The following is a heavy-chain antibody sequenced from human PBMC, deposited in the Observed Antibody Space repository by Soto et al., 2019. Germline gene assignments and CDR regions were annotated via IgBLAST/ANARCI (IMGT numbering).Heavy chain of an antibody. CDR1: GDSVSSNSAA. CDR2: TYYSSKWYI. Sequence: SQTLSLTCDISGDSVSSNSAAWNWIRQTPSRGLEWLGRTYYSSKWYINYAVSVKSRITVNPDTSKNQFSLQLNSVTPEDTAVYYCARGSWDDVTGHYYMDVWGKGTTVT. J-gene: IGHJ6*03. V-gene: IGHV6-1*01. CDR3: ARGSWDDVTGHYYMDV. D-gene: IGHD1-1*01.